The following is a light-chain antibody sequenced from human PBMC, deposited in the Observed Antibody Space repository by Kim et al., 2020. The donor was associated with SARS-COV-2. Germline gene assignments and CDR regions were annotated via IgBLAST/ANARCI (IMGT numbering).Light chain of an antibody. V-gene: IGKV1-17*01. Sequence: ASVDDRVPITCRASQDIRYDLGWYQQKPGRAPKRLIYGASSLQSGVPSRFSGSGSGTEFTLTISSVQPEDFATYFCLQHSTYPITFGEGARLEIK. CDR3: LQHSTYPIT. J-gene: IGKJ5*01. CDR1: QDIRYD. CDR2: GAS.